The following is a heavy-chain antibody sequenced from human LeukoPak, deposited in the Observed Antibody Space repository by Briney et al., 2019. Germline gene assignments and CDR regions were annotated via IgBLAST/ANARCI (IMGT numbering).Heavy chain of an antibody. CDR1: GGSISGYY. V-gene: IGHV4-59*08. CDR2: IYYSGST. CDR3: ARRGAVYAGNDFDY. D-gene: IGHD4-23*01. J-gene: IGHJ4*02. Sequence: SSETLSLTCTVSGGSISGYYWSWIRQPPGKGLEWIGHIYYSGSTNYNPSLKSRVTISVDTSRNQFSLKLSSVTAADTAVYYCARRGAVYAGNDFDYSGQGTLVSVST.